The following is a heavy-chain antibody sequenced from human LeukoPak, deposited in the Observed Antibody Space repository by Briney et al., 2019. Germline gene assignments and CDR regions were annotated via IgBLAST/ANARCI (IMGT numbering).Heavy chain of an antibody. J-gene: IGHJ4*02. CDR3: ARAGPDSSSWYLDY. CDR2: ISGSGGST. V-gene: IGHV3-23*01. Sequence: GGSLTLSCAASGFTFSSYAMSWVGQAPGKGLEWVSAISGSGGSTYYADSVKGRFTISRDNSKNTLYLQMNSLRAEDTAVYYCARAGPDSSSWYLDYWGQGTLVTVSS. D-gene: IGHD6-13*01. CDR1: GFTFSSYA.